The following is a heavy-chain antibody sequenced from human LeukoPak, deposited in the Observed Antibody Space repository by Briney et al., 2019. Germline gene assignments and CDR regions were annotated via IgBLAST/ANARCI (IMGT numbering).Heavy chain of an antibody. D-gene: IGHD3-3*01. CDR3: ARHRSLQGVVITGAMDV. V-gene: IGHV3-7*01. J-gene: IGHJ6*02. CDR1: GFTFSVYW. CDR2: INQHGSEK. Sequence: PGGSLRLSCAASGFTFSVYWMSWVRQAPGKGLEWVAHINQHGSEKYYVDSVTGRLTISRDNAKNSLYLQMNSLRAEDTAVYYCARHRSLQGVVITGAMDVWGQGTTVTVSS.